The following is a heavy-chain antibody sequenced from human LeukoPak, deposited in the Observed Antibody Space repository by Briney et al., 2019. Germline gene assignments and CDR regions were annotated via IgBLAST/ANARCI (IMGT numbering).Heavy chain of an antibody. J-gene: IGHJ4*02. CDR3: ARYCTSTTCILRGFDY. V-gene: IGHV4-38-2*01. D-gene: IGHD2-2*01. CDR1: GYSFTSGHY. CDR2: IYHTGSA. Sequence: SETLSLTCSVSGYSFTSGHYWGWIRQPPGKGLEWIANIYHTGSAHYNPSLKSRVTISVDTSTNQFSLKLSSVTAADTAVYYCARYCTSTTCILRGFDYWGQGTLVTVSS.